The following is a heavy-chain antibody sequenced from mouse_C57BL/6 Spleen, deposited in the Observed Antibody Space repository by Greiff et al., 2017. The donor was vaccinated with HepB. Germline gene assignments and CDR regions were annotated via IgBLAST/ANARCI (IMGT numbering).Heavy chain of an antibody. D-gene: IGHD3-2*02. J-gene: IGHJ2*01. Sequence: VQLQQSGPELVKPGASVKISCKASGYSFTGYYMNWVKQSPEKSLEWIGEINPSTGGTTYNQKFKAKATLTVDKSSSTAYMQLKSLTSEDSAVYYCARISSGYYFDYWGQGTTLTVSS. CDR1: GYSFTGYY. V-gene: IGHV1-42*01. CDR3: ARISSGYYFDY. CDR2: INPSTGGT.